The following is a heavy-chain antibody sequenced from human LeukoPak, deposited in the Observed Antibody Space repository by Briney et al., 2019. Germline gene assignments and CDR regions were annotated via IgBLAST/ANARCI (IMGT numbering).Heavy chain of an antibody. V-gene: IGHV4-34*01. CDR3: ARGHIGDIVVVPAAMGYYYYYMGV. Sequence: SETLSLTCAVYGGSFSGYYWSWIRQPPGKGLEWIGKINHSGSTNYNPSLKSRVTISVDTSKNQFSLELSSVTAADTAVYYCARGHIGDIVVVPAAMGYYYYYMGVWGKGTTVTVSS. CDR1: GGSFSGYY. D-gene: IGHD2-2*01. CDR2: INHSGST. J-gene: IGHJ6*03.